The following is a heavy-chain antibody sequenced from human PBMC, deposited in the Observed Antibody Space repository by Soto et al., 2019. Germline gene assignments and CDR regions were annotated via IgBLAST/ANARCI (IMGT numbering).Heavy chain of an antibody. D-gene: IGHD3-3*01. CDR3: ARHQGLRFLEWLPLDS. CDR2: VYPSDSYT. J-gene: IGHJ4*02. Sequence: PVESLKISCKASGYSLSSDWIGWVRQTPWKGLEWMGIVYPSDSYTNYSPSFQGHVTISADKSISTAYLQWSSLKASDTAMYYCARHQGLRFLEWLPLDSWGQGTLVTVSS. CDR1: GYSLSSDW. V-gene: IGHV5-51*01.